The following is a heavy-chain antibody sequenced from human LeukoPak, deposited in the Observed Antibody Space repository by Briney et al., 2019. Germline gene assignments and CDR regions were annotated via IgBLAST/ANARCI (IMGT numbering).Heavy chain of an antibody. D-gene: IGHD6-13*01. CDR2: INPNSGGT. CDR3: ARYSLLGISRYLNWFDP. V-gene: IGHV1-2*02. Sequence: ASVKVSCKASGYTFTGYYMHWVRQAPGQGLEWMGWINPNSGGTNYAQKFQGGVTMTRDTSISTAYMELSRLRSDDTAVYYCARYSLLGISRYLNWFDPWGQGTLVTVSS. CDR1: GYTFTGYY. J-gene: IGHJ5*02.